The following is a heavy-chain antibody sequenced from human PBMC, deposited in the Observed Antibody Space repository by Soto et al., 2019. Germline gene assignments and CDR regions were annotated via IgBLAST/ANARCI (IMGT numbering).Heavy chain of an antibody. Sequence: SETLSLTCTVSGGSISSGGYYWSWIRQHPGKGLEWIGYIYYSGSTYYNPSLKSRVTISVDTSKNQFSLKLSSVTAADTAVYYCAGSLRDTAKTNWFDPWGQGTLVTVSS. CDR3: AGSLRDTAKTNWFDP. J-gene: IGHJ5*02. CDR1: GGSISSGGYY. D-gene: IGHD5-18*01. V-gene: IGHV4-31*03. CDR2: IYYSGST.